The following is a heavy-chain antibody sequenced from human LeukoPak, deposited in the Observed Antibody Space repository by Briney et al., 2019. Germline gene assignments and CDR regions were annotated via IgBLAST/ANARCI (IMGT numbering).Heavy chain of an antibody. CDR2: IYYSGST. CDR1: GGSISTSSYY. Sequence: SETLSLTCTVSGGSISTSSYYWGWIRQPRGTGLEWIGSIYYSGSTYYNPSLKSRVTISVDTSKNQFSLKLSSVTAADTAVYYCARTSIFSGSYTTNFDYWGQGTLVTVSS. V-gene: IGHV4-39*01. J-gene: IGHJ4*02. D-gene: IGHD1-26*01. CDR3: ARTSIFSGSYTTNFDY.